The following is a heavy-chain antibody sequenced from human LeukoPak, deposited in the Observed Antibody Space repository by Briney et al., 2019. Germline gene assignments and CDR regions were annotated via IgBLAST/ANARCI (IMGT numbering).Heavy chain of an antibody. Sequence: GASVKVSCKASGYTFTSYDINWVRQATGQGLEWMGWMNPNSGNTGYAQKFQGRVTMTRNTSISTAYMELSSLRSEDTAVYYCAREREVTNNWFDPWGQGTLVTVSS. CDR1: GYTFTSYD. J-gene: IGHJ5*02. CDR3: AREREVTNNWFDP. D-gene: IGHD4-17*01. V-gene: IGHV1-8*01. CDR2: MNPNSGNT.